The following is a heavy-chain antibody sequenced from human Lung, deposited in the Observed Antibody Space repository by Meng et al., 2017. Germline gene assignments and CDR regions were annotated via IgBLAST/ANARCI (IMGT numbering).Heavy chain of an antibody. D-gene: IGHD6-13*01. Sequence: VRLVQFGAGVKKPGASVKVSCKAAGYTFPDYWLHWVRRAPGQGLEWMGRINPKSGDTHYAQRFQGRVTMTGDTSISTAYMELSGLRSDDTAMYYCARDEDISAAGKLFGDYWGQGTLVTVSS. CDR1: GYTFPDYW. J-gene: IGHJ4*02. V-gene: IGHV1-2*06. CDR3: ARDEDISAAGKLFGDY. CDR2: INPKSGDT.